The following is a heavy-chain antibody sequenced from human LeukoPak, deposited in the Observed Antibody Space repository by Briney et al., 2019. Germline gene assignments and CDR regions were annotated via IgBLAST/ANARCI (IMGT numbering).Heavy chain of an antibody. CDR1: GFTFSDYY. D-gene: IGHD1-26*01. Sequence: PGGSLRLSCAASGFTFSDYYMSWIRQAPGKGLEWVSYISSSGSTIYYADSVKGRFTISRDNSKNTLYLQMNSPRAEDTAVYYCAKDSQWGKVGTKGGYFDYWGQGTLVTVSS. J-gene: IGHJ4*02. CDR3: AKDSQWGKVGTKGGYFDY. V-gene: IGHV3-11*04. CDR2: ISSSGSTI.